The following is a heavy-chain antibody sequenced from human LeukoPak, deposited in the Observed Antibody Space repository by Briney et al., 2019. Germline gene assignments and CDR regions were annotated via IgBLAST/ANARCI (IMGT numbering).Heavy chain of an antibody. Sequence: PGGSLRLSCAASGFTFSSYAMHWVRQAPGKGLEWVAFIRYAGSNKYYADSVKGRFTISRDNSKNTLYLQMNSLRAEDTAVYYCAKWPKIAVAGPLWVDYWGQGTLVTVSS. CDR2: IRYAGSNK. J-gene: IGHJ4*02. D-gene: IGHD6-19*01. CDR1: GFTFSSYA. V-gene: IGHV3-30*02. CDR3: AKWPKIAVAGPLWVDY.